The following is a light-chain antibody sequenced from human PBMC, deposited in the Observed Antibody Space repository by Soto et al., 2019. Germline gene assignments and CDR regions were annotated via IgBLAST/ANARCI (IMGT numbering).Light chain of an antibody. CDR2: GAS. V-gene: IGKV3-20*01. Sequence: EIVLTQSPGTLSLSPGERATLSCRASQSVSSYLAWYQQKPGQAPRLLIYGASSRATGIPDRFSGSGSGTDFNLTISRLEPEDCAVYYCQQYGRPSRTFGQGTKVELK. J-gene: IGKJ1*01. CDR1: QSVSSY. CDR3: QQYGRPSRT.